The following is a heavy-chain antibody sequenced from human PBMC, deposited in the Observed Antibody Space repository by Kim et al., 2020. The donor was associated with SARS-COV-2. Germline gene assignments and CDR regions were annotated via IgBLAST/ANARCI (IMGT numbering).Heavy chain of an antibody. V-gene: IGHV5-51*01. CDR1: GYSFTSYW. Sequence: GESLKISCKGSGYSFTSYWIGWVRQMPGKGLEWMGIIYPGDSDTRYSPSFQGQVTISADKSISTAYLQWSSLKASDTAMYYCASLTYYDILTGEPAGYFDYWGQGTLVTVSP. D-gene: IGHD3-9*01. J-gene: IGHJ4*02. CDR3: ASLTYYDILTGEPAGYFDY. CDR2: IYPGDSDT.